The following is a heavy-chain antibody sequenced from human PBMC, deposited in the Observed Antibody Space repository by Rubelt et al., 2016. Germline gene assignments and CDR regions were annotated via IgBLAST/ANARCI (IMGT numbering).Heavy chain of an antibody. CDR2: IYWDDDK. V-gene: IGHV2-5*08. D-gene: IGHD5-18*01. J-gene: IGHJ4*02. CDR3: AHRRTAESWPCLSYDY. Sequence: QASGPGLVKPSQTLSLTCTVSGGSITSYYWTWIRQPPGKALEWLAIIYWDDDKRYSPSLQNRLTLTKDSSKNQVVLTMTNLDPVDTATYYWAHRRTAESWPCLSYDYWGQGTRVTVAS. CDR1: GGSITSYYW.